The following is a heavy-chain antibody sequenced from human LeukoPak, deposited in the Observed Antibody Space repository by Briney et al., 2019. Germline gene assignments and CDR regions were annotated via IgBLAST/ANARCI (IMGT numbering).Heavy chain of an antibody. CDR2: INPNSGGT. CDR3: ARDSRLRIQQHWDYYYYMDV. CDR1: GYTFTGYY. Sequence: ASVKVSCKASGYTFTGYYMHWVRQAPGQGLEWMGRINPNSGGTNYARKFQGRGTMTRDTSIRTAYMELSRLRSDDTAVYYCARDSRLRIQQHWDYYYYMDVWGKGTTVTVSS. V-gene: IGHV1-2*06. J-gene: IGHJ6*03. D-gene: IGHD5-18*01.